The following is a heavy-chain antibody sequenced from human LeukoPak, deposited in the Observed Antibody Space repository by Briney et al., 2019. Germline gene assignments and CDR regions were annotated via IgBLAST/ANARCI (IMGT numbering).Heavy chain of an antibody. D-gene: IGHD3-3*01. CDR3: ARDGLLGGDDAFDI. V-gene: IGHV4-59*01. CDR1: GGSISSYY. J-gene: IGHJ3*02. Sequence: PSETLSLTCTGSGGSISSYYWSWLRQPPGKGLEWFGYIYYSGSTNYNPSLKSRVTISVDTSKNQFSLKLSSVTAADTAVYYCARDGLLGGDDAFDIWGQGTMVTVSS. CDR2: IYYSGST.